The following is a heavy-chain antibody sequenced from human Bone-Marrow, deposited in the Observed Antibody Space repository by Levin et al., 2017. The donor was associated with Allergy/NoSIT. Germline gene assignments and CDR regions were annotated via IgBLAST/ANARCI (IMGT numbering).Heavy chain of an antibody. CDR2: IRSEAYGGTA. CDR3: TTVPRYCTGGSCYYFDY. Sequence: GGSLRLSCTASGFKFGDYALTWVRQAPGKGLEWVGFIRSEAYGGTAEYAASVKGRFTISRDDSKSIASLHMNSLKAEDTAVYYCTTVPRYCTGGSCYYFDYWGQGTLVTVSS. J-gene: IGHJ4*02. CDR1: GFKFGDYA. V-gene: IGHV3-49*04. D-gene: IGHD2-15*01.